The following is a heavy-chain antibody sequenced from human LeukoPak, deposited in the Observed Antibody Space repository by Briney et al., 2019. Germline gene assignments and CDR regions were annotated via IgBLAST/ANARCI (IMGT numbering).Heavy chain of an antibody. D-gene: IGHD2-15*01. V-gene: IGHV3-30*03. CDR1: GFTFSSYG. CDR3: ARDCSGGSCSTAGMDV. J-gene: IGHJ6*02. Sequence: GGSLRLSCAASGFTFSSYGMHWVRQAPGKGLEWVAVISYDGSNKYYADSVKGRFTISRDNSKNTLYLQMNSLRAEDTAVYYCARDCSGGSCSTAGMDVWGQGTTITVSS. CDR2: ISYDGSNK.